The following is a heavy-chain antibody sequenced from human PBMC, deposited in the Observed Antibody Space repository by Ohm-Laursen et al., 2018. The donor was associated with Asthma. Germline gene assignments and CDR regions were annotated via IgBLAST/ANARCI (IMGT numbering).Heavy chain of an antibody. CDR3: ARDPENCSSTSCRYYYYYGMDV. D-gene: IGHD2-2*01. CDR2: ISGSAGST. V-gene: IGHV3-23*01. Sequence: SLRLSCSASGFTFSSFAMSWVRQAPGKGLEWVSTISGSAGSTYYADSVKGRFTNSRDNSKNTLYLQMNSLRAEDTAVYYCARDPENCSSTSCRYYYYYGMDVWGQGTTVTVSS. J-gene: IGHJ6*02. CDR1: GFTFSSFA.